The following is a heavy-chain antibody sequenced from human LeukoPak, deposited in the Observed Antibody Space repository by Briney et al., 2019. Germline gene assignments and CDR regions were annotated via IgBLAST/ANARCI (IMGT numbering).Heavy chain of an antibody. V-gene: IGHV4-61*09. Sequence: SETLSLTCTVSGGSINSGSHYWSWVRQPAGKGLEWIGHIFTSGSTYYNPSLKGRVTISLDTSKNQFSLKLSSVTAADTAVYYCASKDTAMVTLDYWGQGTLVTVSS. J-gene: IGHJ4*02. CDR1: GGSINSGSHY. CDR2: IFTSGST. D-gene: IGHD5-18*01. CDR3: ASKDTAMVTLDY.